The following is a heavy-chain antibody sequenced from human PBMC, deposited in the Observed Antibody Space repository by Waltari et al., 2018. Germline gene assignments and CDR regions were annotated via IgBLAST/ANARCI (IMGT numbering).Heavy chain of an antibody. V-gene: IGHV3-48*03. CDR1: GFTFSYYE. CDR2: ISTSGSTI. J-gene: IGHJ5*02. CDR3: ARAVVPAAIYWFDP. Sequence: EVQLVESGGGLKQPGGSLRLSCGASGFTFSYYEMNWVRQAPGKGLEWIAYISTSGSTIYYADSVKGRFTVSRDNAKNSVYLQMNSLRVEDTAVYYCARAVVPAAIYWFDPWGQGTLVTVSS. D-gene: IGHD2-2*01.